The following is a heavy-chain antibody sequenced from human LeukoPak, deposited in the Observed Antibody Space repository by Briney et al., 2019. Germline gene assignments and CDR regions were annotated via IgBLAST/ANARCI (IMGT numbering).Heavy chain of an antibody. Sequence: ASVKVSCKASGYTFTGYYMHWVRQAPGQGLEWMGRINPNSGGTNYAQKFQGRVTMTRDTSISTAYMELSRLRSDDTAVYYCARGLSYYYDSSGYYSTFDYWGQGTLVIVSS. D-gene: IGHD3-22*01. CDR1: GYTFTGYY. CDR2: INPNSGGT. V-gene: IGHV1-2*06. CDR3: ARGLSYYYDSSGYYSTFDY. J-gene: IGHJ4*02.